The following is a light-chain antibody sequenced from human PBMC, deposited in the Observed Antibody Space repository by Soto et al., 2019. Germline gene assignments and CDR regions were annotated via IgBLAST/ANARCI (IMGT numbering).Light chain of an antibody. V-gene: IGKV3-11*01. J-gene: IGKJ5*01. CDR3: QQRRQWPIT. Sequence: EIVLTQSPASLSLSPGETATLSCRASQSVINYLAWYQHKPGQAPRLLIYETSNRATGIPARFSGSGSGTDFTLTISSLEPEDFAVYSCQQRRQWPITFGQGTRLEIK. CDR1: QSVINY. CDR2: ETS.